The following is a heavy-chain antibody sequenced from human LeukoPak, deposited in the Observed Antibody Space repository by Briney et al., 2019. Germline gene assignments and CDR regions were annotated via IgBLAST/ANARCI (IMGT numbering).Heavy chain of an antibody. CDR2: ISAYNGNT. V-gene: IGHV1-18*01. CDR1: GYTFTSYG. Sequence: GASVKVSCKASGYTFTSYGISWVRQAPGQGLEWMGWISAYNGNTNYAQKLQGRVTMTTDTSTSTAYMELRSLRSDDTAVYYCARGAKTHYYGSGSYRTGNWFDPWGQGTLVTVSS. J-gene: IGHJ5*02. CDR3: ARGAKTHYYGSGSYRTGNWFDP. D-gene: IGHD3-10*01.